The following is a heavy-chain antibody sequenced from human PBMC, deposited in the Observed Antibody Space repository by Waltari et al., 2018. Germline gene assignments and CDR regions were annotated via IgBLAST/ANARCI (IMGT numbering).Heavy chain of an antibody. D-gene: IGHD1-26*01. CDR2: IIPIFGAA. V-gene: IGHV1-69*13. J-gene: IGHJ3*02. CDR3: ARKVGATTSNAFDI. CDR1: GGTFSSYA. Sequence: QVQLVQSGAEVKKPGSSVKVSCKASGGTFSSYAISWVRQAPGQGLEWMGVIIPIFGAANYAQKCQGRVTITADESTSTAYMELSSLRSEDTAVYYCARKVGATTSNAFDIWGQGTMVTVSS.